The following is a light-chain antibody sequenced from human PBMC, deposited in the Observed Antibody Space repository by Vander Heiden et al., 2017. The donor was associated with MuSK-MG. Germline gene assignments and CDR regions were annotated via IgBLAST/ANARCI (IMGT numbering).Light chain of an antibody. CDR2: AAS. CDR1: QSISSY. V-gene: IGKV1-39*01. J-gene: IGKJ1*01. Sequence: DIQMTQSPSSLSASVGDRVTITCRASQSISSYLNWYQQKPGKAPKLLIYAASSLQSGVPARFSGSGSGRDFTITISSLQPEDFATYYCQQSYSTPWTFGQGTKVEIK. CDR3: QQSYSTPWT.